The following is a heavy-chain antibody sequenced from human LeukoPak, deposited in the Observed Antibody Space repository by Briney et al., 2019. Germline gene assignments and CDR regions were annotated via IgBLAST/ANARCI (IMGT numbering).Heavy chain of an antibody. CDR3: ARDRFAYGGNTDY. CDR1: GFTFSSYG. CDR2: IWYDGSNK. J-gene: IGHJ4*02. D-gene: IGHD4-23*01. V-gene: IGHV3-33*01. Sequence: PGGSLRLSCAASGFTFSSYGMHWVRQAPGKGLEWVAVIWYDGSNKYYADSVKSRFTISRDNSKNTLYLQMNSLRAEDTAVYYCARDRFAYGGNTDYWGQGTLVTVSS.